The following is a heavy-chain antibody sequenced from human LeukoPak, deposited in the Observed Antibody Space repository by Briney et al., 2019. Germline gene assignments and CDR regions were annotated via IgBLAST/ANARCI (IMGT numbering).Heavy chain of an antibody. CDR3: ARDRVYLGREDAFDI. J-gene: IGHJ3*02. CDR1: GFTVSSNY. D-gene: IGHD7-27*01. V-gene: IGHV3-53*01. Sequence: GGSLRLSCGASGFTVSSNYMSWVRQAPGKGLEWVSVMYVGGNTNYADSVKGRFTISRDNSKNTLYLHMNSLRTEDTAVYYCARDRVYLGREDAFDIWGQGTMVTVSS. CDR2: MYVGGNT.